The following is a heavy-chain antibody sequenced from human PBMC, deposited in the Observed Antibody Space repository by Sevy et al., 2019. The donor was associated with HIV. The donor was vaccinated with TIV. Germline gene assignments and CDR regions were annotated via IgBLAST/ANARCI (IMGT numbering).Heavy chain of an antibody. CDR2: FDPEDGET. J-gene: IGHJ4*02. V-gene: IGHV1-24*01. Sequence: ASVKVSCKVSGNTVTHLSMHWVRQAPGKGLEWMGTFDPEDGETMYAQKFQGRVTMTEDTSTEKAYMELRSLRSEDTAVYYCATTKDYYDSSGYPFDDWGQGTLVTVSS. CDR3: ATTKDYYDSSGYPFDD. CDR1: GNTVTHLS. D-gene: IGHD3-22*01.